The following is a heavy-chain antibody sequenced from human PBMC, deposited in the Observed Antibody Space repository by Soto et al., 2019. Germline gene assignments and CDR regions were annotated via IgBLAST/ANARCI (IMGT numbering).Heavy chain of an antibody. CDR1: GGTFSSYA. CDR2: IIPIFGTA. V-gene: IGHV1-69*13. Sequence: ASVKVSCKASGGTFSSYAISWVRQAPGQGLEWMGGIIPIFGTAKYAQKFQGRVTITADESTSTAYMELSSLRSEDTAVYYCASLLRGYSGTGDYWGQGTLVTVSS. J-gene: IGHJ4*02. D-gene: IGHD5-12*01. CDR3: ASLLRGYSGTGDY.